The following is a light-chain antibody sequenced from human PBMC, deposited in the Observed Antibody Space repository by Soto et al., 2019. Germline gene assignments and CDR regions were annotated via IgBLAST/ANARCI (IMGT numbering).Light chain of an antibody. V-gene: IGKV3-15*01. J-gene: IGKJ1*01. CDR2: GAS. CDR3: QQYDKRPTTWP. CDR1: QIVSND. Sequence: IVLTQSPVTLSVSPGERATLSCRASQIVSNDLAWYQQKPGQAPRLLIFGASTRATGVPDRFSGSGSGTDFTLTISSLQSEDSAVYYCQQYDKRPTTWPSGQGTK.